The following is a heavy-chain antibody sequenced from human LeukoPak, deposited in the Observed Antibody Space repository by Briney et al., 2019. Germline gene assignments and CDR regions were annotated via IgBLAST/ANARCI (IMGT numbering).Heavy chain of an antibody. CDR2: TYYRSKWYN. D-gene: IGHD2-2*01. J-gene: IGHJ4*02. CDR1: GDSVSSNSAA. V-gene: IGHV6-1*01. Sequence: SQTLSLTCAISGDSVSSNSAAWNWIRQSPSRGLEWLGRTYYRSKWYNDYAVSVKGRITINPDTSKNQFSLQLNSVTPEDTAVYYCAGRVGYRTSTSCPPDYWGQGTLVTVSS. CDR3: AGRVGYRTSTSCPPDY.